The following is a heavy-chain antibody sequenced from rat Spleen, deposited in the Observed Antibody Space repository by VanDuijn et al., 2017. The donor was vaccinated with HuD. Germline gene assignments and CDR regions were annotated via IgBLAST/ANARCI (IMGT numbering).Heavy chain of an antibody. V-gene: IGHV2-41*01. Sequence: QVQLKESGPGLVQRSQTLSLSCTVSGFSLTTYHVSWVRQPPGKGLEWMGVSWNTGGTRYNSALKSRLSISKDTSKSQVFLKMNSLQTEDTATYYCARDGAPFDYWGQGVMVTVSS. CDR1: GFSLTTYH. J-gene: IGHJ2*01. D-gene: IGHD3-1*01. CDR3: ARDGAPFDY. CDR2: SWNTGGT.